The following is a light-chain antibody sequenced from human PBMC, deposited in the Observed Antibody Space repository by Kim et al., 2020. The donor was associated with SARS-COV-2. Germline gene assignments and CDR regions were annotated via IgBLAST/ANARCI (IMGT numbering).Light chain of an antibody. Sequence: GQSVPISCTGTSSDVGGYNYVSWSQQHPGKAPKLMIYDVSKRPSGVSNRFSGSKSGNTASLTISGLQAEDEADYYCSSYTSSSTYVFGTGTKVTVL. CDR2: DVS. CDR3: SSYTSSSTYV. CDR1: SSDVGGYNY. V-gene: IGLV2-14*04. J-gene: IGLJ1*01.